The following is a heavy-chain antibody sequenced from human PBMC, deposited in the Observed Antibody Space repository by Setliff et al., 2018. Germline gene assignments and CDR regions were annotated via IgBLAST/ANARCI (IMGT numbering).Heavy chain of an antibody. J-gene: IGHJ3*02. D-gene: IGHD5-18*01. V-gene: IGHV3-15*01. CDR3: ARDLDTAMTRGAFDI. Sequence: GGSLRLSCAASGFTFSDAWMNWVRQAPGKGLEWVGRIKSKADGGTADFAAPVKGRFTISRDNAKNSLYLQMNSLRAEDTAMYYCARDLDTAMTRGAFDIWGQGTMVTVSS. CDR2: IKSKADGGTA. CDR1: GFTFSDAW.